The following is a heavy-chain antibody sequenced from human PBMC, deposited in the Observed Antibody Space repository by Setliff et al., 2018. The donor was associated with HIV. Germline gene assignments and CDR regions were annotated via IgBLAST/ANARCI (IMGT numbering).Heavy chain of an antibody. CDR1: TFSNYG. J-gene: IGHJ6*03. V-gene: IGHV3-11*06. D-gene: IGHD2-8*01. CDR3: ARDNGDYYYYYMDV. CDR2: ISSSSSSYT. Sequence: TFSNYGMHWIRQAPGKGLEWVSYISSSSSSYTNYADSVKGRFTISRDNAKNSLYLQMNSLRAEDTAVYYCARDNGDYYYYYMDVWGKGTTVTVSS.